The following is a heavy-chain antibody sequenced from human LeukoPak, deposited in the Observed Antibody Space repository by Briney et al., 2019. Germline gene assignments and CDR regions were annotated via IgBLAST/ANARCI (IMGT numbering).Heavy chain of an antibody. J-gene: IGHJ4*02. D-gene: IGHD6-13*01. Sequence: GRFLRLSCAASGFTFSSYGMHWVRQAPGKGLEWVAVISYDGSNKYYADSVKGRFTISRDNSKNTLYLQMNSLRAEDTAVYYCAKIAAAGTDYWGQGTLVTVSS. CDR2: ISYDGSNK. CDR1: GFTFSSYG. V-gene: IGHV3-30*18. CDR3: AKIAAAGTDY.